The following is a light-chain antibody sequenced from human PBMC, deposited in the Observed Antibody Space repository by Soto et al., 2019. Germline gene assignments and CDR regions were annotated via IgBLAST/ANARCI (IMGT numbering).Light chain of an antibody. J-gene: IGLJ2*01. Sequence: YELTQPPSVSVAPGQTATITCAGNNIGSKSVHLYQQKPGQAPVLVVYDDSDRPSGIPERCSGSNSGNTATLTISSVEAGDEADYYCQVWDSSSDHPVVFGGGTKLTVL. CDR2: DDS. CDR3: QVWDSSSDHPVV. CDR1: NIGSKS. V-gene: IGLV3-21*02.